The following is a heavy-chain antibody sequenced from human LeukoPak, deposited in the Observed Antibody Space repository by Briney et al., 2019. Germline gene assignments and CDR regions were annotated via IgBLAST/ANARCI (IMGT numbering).Heavy chain of an antibody. CDR2: ISGSGGST. D-gene: IGHD3-3*01. J-gene: IGHJ4*02. Sequence: GGSLRLSCAASGFTFSSYWMHWVRQAPGKGLEWVSAISGSGGSTYYADSVKGRFTISRDNSKNTLYLQMNSLRAEDTAVYYCAKDCKTRVLRFLEWLLDYWGQGTLVTVSS. CDR1: GFTFSSYW. CDR3: AKDCKTRVLRFLEWLLDY. V-gene: IGHV3-23*01.